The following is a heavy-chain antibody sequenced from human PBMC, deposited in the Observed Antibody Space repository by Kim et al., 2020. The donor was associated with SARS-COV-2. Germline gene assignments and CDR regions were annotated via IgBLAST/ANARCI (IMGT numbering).Heavy chain of an antibody. CDR2: IYYSGST. CDR1: GGSISSSSYY. D-gene: IGHD1-26*01. J-gene: IGHJ3*02. CDR3: ARDGGIVGATTHDAFDI. V-gene: IGHV4-39*07. Sequence: SETLSLTCTVSGGSISSSSYYWGWIRQPPGKGLEWIGSIYYSGSTYYNPSLKSRVTISVDTSKNQFSLKLSSVTAADTAVYYCARDGGIVGATTHDAFDIWGQGTMVTVSS.